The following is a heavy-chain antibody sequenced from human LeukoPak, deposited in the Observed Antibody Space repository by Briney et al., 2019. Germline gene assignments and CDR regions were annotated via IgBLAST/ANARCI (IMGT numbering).Heavy chain of an antibody. D-gene: IGHD1-26*01. CDR3: ASLLGGSYWLGAFDI. J-gene: IGHJ3*02. CDR1: GYTFTRYY. V-gene: IGHV1-2*02. Sequence: ASVKVSCKASGYTFTRYYMHWVRQAPGQGLDGMGWINPNSGGTNYAQKFQGRVTMTRDTSISTAYMELSRLRSDDTAVYYCASLLGGSYWLGAFDIWGQGTMVTVSS. CDR2: INPNSGGT.